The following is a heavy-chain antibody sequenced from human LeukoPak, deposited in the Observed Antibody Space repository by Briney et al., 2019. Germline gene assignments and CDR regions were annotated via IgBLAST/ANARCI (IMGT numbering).Heavy chain of an antibody. J-gene: IGHJ4*02. CDR3: AKVGIHGEPRAIAAATYFDS. CDR1: GFTFSSYS. V-gene: IGHV3-23*01. D-gene: IGHD6-13*01. Sequence: PAGGSLRLSCAASGFTFSSYSMNWVRQAPGKGLEWVSAISASGDVTFYADSLRGRFTISRDNSKNTLYLQMNNLRGEDTAIYYCAKVGIHGEPRAIAAATYFDSWGQGTLVTVSS. CDR2: ISASGDVT.